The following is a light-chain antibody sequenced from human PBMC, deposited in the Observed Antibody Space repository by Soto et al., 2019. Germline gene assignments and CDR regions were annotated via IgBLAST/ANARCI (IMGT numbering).Light chain of an antibody. CDR2: SND. Sequence: QSVLTQPPSASGPPGQRVTISCSGSSSNIGSNPVNWYQKLPGTAPKLLIYSNDQRPSGVPDRFSGSKSGTSASLAISGLQSEDEADYYCAAWDDSLNGHVIFGGGTKVTVL. J-gene: IGLJ2*01. V-gene: IGLV1-44*01. CDR1: SSNIGSNP. CDR3: AAWDDSLNGHVI.